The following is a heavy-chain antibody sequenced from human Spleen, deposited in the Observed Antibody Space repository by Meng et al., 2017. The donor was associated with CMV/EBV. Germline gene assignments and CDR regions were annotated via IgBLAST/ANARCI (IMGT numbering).Heavy chain of an antibody. CDR3: AKMDAAMVPSDY. D-gene: IGHD5-18*01. V-gene: IGHV3-23*03. J-gene: IGHJ4*02. CDR2: IYSGGTTT. Sequence: GESLKISCAASGFTFSSYAMSWVRQAPGKGLEWVSLIYSGGTTTYYADSVKGRFTISRDNSRNTVSLQMNSLRAEDTAVYFCAKMDAAMVPSDYWGQGTLVTVSS. CDR1: GFTFSSYA.